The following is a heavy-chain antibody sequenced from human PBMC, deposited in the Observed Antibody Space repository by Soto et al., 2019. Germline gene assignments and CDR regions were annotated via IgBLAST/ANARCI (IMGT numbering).Heavy chain of an antibody. J-gene: IGHJ4*02. D-gene: IGHD5-12*01. CDR3: ATGGYNSHYYFDY. CDR1: GFTFSSYS. CDR2: ISSSSSYI. Sequence: EVQLVESGGGLVKPGGSLRLSCASSGFTFSSYSMNWVRQAPGKGLEWVSSISSSSSYIYYADSVKGRFTISRDNAKNSLYLQMNSLRAEDTAVYYCATGGYNSHYYFDYWGQGTLVTVSS. V-gene: IGHV3-21*01.